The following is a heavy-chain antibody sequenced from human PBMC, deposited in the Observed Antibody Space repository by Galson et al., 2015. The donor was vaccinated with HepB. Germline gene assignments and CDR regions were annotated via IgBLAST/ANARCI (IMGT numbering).Heavy chain of an antibody. V-gene: IGHV1-2*02. CDR2: ITANSGGT. Sequence: SVKVSCKASGYTFTDFYIHWVRQAPEQGLEWMGWITANSGGTNYAQKFQGRVSMTRDTSITISKDTSKNQVVLTMTNMDPVDTATYYCARFSAGKYGGKVDAFDIWGQGTMVTVSS. CDR3: VDTATYYCARFSAGKYGGKVDAFDI. CDR1: GYTFTDFY. D-gene: IGHD4-23*01. J-gene: IGHJ3*02.